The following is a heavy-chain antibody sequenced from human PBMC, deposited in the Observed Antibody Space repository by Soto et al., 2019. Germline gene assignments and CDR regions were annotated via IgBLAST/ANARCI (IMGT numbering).Heavy chain of an antibody. V-gene: IGHV1-18*04. CDR3: ARDLSSFYYGSGRRYYYYYYGMDV. CDR2: ISAYNGNT. D-gene: IGHD3-10*01. J-gene: IGHJ6*02. Sequence: QVQLVQSGAEVKKPGASVKVSCKASGYTFTSYGISWVRQAPGQGLEWMGWISAYNGNTNYAQKLQDRVTMTKDTSTSTAYMELRSLRSDDTAVYYCARDLSSFYYGSGRRYYYYYYGMDVWGQGTTVTVSS. CDR1: GYTFTSYG.